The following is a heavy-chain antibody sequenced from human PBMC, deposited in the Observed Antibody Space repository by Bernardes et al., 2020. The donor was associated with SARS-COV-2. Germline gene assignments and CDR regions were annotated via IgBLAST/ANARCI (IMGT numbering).Heavy chain of an antibody. Sequence: GSLSLSCAASGFTFSSYAMHWVRPAPGKGLEWVAVISYDGSNKYYADSVKGRFTISRDNSKNTLYLQMNSLRAEDTAVYYCARDKPNCSGGSCYYYYYGMDVWGQGTTVTVSS. J-gene: IGHJ6*02. D-gene: IGHD2-15*01. CDR1: GFTFSSYA. V-gene: IGHV3-30-3*01. CDR2: ISYDGSNK. CDR3: ARDKPNCSGGSCYYYYYGMDV.